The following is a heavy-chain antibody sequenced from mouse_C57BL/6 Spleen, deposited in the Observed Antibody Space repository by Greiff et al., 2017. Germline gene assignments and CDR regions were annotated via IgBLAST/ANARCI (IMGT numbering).Heavy chain of an antibody. D-gene: IGHD2-4*01. V-gene: IGHV3-6*01. CDR3: ARAAYDYDGNYAMDY. Sequence: EVKLMESGPGLVKPSQSLSLTCSVTGYSITSGYYWNWIRQFPGNKLEWMGYISYDGSNNYNPSLKNRISITRDTSKNQFFLKLNSVTTEDTATYYCARAAYDYDGNYAMDYWGQGTSVTVSS. J-gene: IGHJ4*01. CDR1: GYSITSGYY. CDR2: ISYDGSN.